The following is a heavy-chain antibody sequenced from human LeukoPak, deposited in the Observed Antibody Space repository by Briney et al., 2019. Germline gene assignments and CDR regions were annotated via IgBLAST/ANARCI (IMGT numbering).Heavy chain of an antibody. CDR1: GGTISSYY. V-gene: IGHV4-4*07. CDR3: ARDGFWGYCSGGSCYSDYYYYMDV. Sequence: SETLSLTCTVSGGTISSYYWSWIRQPAGKGLEWIGRIYTSGSTNDNPSLKSRVTMSVDTSKNQFSLKLSSVTAADTAVYYCARDGFWGYCSGGSCYSDYYYYMDVWGKGTTVTVSS. D-gene: IGHD2-15*01. CDR2: IYTSGST. J-gene: IGHJ6*03.